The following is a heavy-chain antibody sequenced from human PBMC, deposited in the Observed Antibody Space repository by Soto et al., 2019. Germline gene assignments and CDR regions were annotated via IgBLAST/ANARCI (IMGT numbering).Heavy chain of an antibody. V-gene: IGHV3-48*01. CDR1: GFTFSSYS. CDR2: ISSSSSTI. CDR3: ASTCQPVALDAFDI. Sequence: PGGSLRLSCAASGFTFSSYSMNWVRQAPGKGLEWVSYISSSSSTIYYADSVKGRFTISRDNAKNSLYLQMNSLRAEDTAVYYCASTCQPVALDAFDIWGKGKMVTV. J-gene: IGHJ3*02. D-gene: IGHD2-15*01.